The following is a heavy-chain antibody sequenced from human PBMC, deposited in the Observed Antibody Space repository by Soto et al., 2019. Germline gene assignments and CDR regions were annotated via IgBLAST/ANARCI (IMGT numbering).Heavy chain of an antibody. J-gene: IGHJ2*01. CDR1: GFTFSSYS. CDR2: ISSSSSYI. V-gene: IGHV3-21*01. CDR3: ARAPRDWYFDL. Sequence: GGSLRLSCAASGFTFSSYSMNWVRQAPGKGLEWVSSISSSSSYIYYADSVKGRFTISRDNAKNSLYLQMNSLRAEDTAVYYCARAPRDWYFDLWGRGTLVTVSS.